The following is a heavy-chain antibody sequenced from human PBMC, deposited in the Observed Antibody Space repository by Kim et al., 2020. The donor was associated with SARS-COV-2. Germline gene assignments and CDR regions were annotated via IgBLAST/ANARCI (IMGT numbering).Heavy chain of an antibody. V-gene: IGHV1-69*02. CDR1: GGTFSSYT. CDR3: ARVQEGALQLENGMDV. J-gene: IGHJ6*02. D-gene: IGHD1-1*01. CDR2: IIPILGIA. Sequence: SVKVSCKASGGTFSSYTISWVRQAPGQGLEWMGRIIPILGIANYAQKFQGRVTITADKSTSTAYMELSSLRSEDTAVYYCARVQEGALQLENGMDVWGQGTTVTVSS.